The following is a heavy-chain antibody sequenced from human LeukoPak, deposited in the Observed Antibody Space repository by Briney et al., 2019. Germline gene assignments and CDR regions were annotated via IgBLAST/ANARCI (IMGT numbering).Heavy chain of an antibody. D-gene: IGHD2-21*02. V-gene: IGHV3-23*01. CDR2: ISGGGGST. CDR3: ATAYCGGDCYSNDY. CDR1: GFTFTSYS. J-gene: IGHJ4*02. Sequence: GGSLRLSCAASGFTFTSYSMNWVRQAPGKGLEWVSTISGGGGSTYYADSVKGRFTISRDNSKNTLYLQMNSLRAEDTAVYHCATAYCGGDCYSNDYWGQGTLVTVSS.